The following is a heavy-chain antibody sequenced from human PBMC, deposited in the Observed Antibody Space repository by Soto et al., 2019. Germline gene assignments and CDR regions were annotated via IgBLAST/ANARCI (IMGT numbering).Heavy chain of an antibody. V-gene: IGHV3-7*01. CDR3: AREKVAGTCGY. Sequence: GGPLXLSCAASGFXFSSYWMSWVRQAPGKGLEWVANIKQDGSEKYYVDSVKGRFTISRDNAKNSLYLQMNSLRAEDTAVYYCAREKVAGTCGYWGQGTLVSVSS. CDR1: GFXFSSYW. D-gene: IGHD6-19*01. J-gene: IGHJ4*02. CDR2: IKQDGSEK.